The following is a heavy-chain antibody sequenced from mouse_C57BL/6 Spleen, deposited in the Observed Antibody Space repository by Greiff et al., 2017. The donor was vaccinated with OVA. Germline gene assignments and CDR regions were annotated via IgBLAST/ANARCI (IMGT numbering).Heavy chain of an antibody. D-gene: IGHD2-1*01. J-gene: IGHJ2*01. Sequence: EVQLVESGGGLVKPGGSLKLSCAASGFTFSSYAMSWVRQTPEKRLEWVATISDGGSYTYYPDNVKGRFTISRDNAKNNLYLQMSHLKSEDTAMYYCARDPEIYYGNPYYFDYWGQGTTLTVSS. V-gene: IGHV5-4*01. CDR1: GFTFSSYA. CDR2: ISDGGSYT. CDR3: ARDPEIYYGNPYYFDY.